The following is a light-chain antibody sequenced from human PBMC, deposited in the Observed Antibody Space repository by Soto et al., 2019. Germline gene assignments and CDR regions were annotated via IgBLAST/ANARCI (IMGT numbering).Light chain of an antibody. J-gene: IGLJ2*01. CDR1: SSNIGAGYD. V-gene: IGLV1-40*01. Sequence: QLVLTQPPSVSGAPGQRVTISCTGSSSNIGAGYDVHWYQQLPGTAPKLLIYGNSNRPSGVPDRFSGSKSGTSASLAIIGLQAEDEADYYCQSYDSSLSVVFGGGTKVTVL. CDR2: GNS. CDR3: QSYDSSLSVV.